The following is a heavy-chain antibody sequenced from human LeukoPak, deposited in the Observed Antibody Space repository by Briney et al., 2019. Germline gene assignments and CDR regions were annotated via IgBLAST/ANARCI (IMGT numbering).Heavy chain of an antibody. CDR2: ISWNSGSI. CDR1: GFTFDDYA. Sequence: PGRSLRLSCAASGFTFDDYAMHWVRQAPGKGLEWVSGISWNSGSIGYADSVKGRFTISRDNAKNSLYLQMNSLRAEDTAVYYCVRNERWGQGTLVTVSS. J-gene: IGHJ4*02. CDR3: VRNER. V-gene: IGHV3-9*01.